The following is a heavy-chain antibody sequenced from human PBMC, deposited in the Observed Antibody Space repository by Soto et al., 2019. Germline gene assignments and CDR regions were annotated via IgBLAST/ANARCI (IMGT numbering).Heavy chain of an antibody. V-gene: IGHV1-18*01. CDR1: GYTFTSYG. J-gene: IGHJ6*02. CDR3: ARDDGGNLVWNYYYGMDV. D-gene: IGHD2-21*01. Sequence: QVQLVQSGAEVKKPGASVKVSCKASGYTFTSYGISWVRQAPGQGLEWMGWISAYNGNTNYAQKLQGRVTMTTDTSTSTADMELRSLRSDDTAVYYCARDDGGNLVWNYYYGMDVWGQGTTVTVSS. CDR2: ISAYNGNT.